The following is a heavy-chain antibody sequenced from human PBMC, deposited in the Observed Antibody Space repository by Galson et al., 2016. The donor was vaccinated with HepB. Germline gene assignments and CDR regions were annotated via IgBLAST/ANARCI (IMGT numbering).Heavy chain of an antibody. CDR3: ARSNHWNYMLYGMDV. V-gene: IGHV2-70*11. CDR2: IDWDGDQ. D-gene: IGHD1-7*01. J-gene: IGHJ6*02. Sequence: PALVKPPQTLTLTCTFSGFSLESTRMCVNWIRQPPGKPLEWLARIDWDGDQYYSKSLKTRLTISKDTSKNLVVLTMTNMDPVDTATYYCARSNHWNYMLYGMDVWGRGTTVIVSS. CDR1: GFSLESTRMC.